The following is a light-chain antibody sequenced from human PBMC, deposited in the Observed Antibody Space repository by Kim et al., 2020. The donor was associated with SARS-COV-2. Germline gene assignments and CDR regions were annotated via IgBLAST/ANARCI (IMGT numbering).Light chain of an antibody. CDR3: QKYCSNPRT. Sequence: DIVMTQSPDSLAVSLGERATIKCKSSQTVLCSSDNKNFLAWYQQKPGQCPKLLINWASTRDSGVPDRFSGSGSGTDFTLTISSLQAEDGEVYYWQKYCSNPRTLGKGTKVDIK. CDR2: WAS. J-gene: IGKJ1*01. V-gene: IGKV4-1*01. CDR1: QTVLCSSDNKNF.